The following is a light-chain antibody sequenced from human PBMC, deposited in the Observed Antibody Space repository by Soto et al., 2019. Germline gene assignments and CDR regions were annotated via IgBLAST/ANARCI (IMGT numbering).Light chain of an antibody. Sequence: QSALTQPPSASGSPGQSVTISCTGTSSDVGGYNYVSWYQQHPGKAPKLMIYEVSKRPSGVPDRFSGSKSGNTASLTVSGLQAEDEAEYYCSSYAGSNNNYVFGPGTKLNVL. CDR1: SSDVGGYNY. CDR3: SSYAGSNNNYV. J-gene: IGLJ1*01. V-gene: IGLV2-8*01. CDR2: EVS.